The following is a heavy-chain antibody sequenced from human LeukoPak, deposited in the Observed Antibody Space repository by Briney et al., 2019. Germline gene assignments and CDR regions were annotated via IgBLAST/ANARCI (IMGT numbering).Heavy chain of an antibody. V-gene: IGHV1-2*02. D-gene: IGHD2-2*01. CDR3: ARAEGFVRSTSADY. CDR2: INPNSGGT. Sequence: ASVKVSCKSSGYTFTGYYMHWVRQAPAQGLEWMGWINPNSGGTNYAQKFQGRVTMTRDTSISTAYMELSRLRSDDTAVYYCARAEGFVRSTSADYWGQGTLVTVSS. CDR1: GYTFTGYY. J-gene: IGHJ4*02.